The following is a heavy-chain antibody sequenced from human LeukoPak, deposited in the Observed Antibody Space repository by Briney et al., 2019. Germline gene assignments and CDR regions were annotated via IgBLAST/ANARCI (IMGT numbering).Heavy chain of an antibody. CDR3: ARYYGSGSYSFDY. D-gene: IGHD3-10*01. CDR1: GFTFSSYS. V-gene: IGHV3-48*04. Sequence: GGSLRLSCAASGFTFSSYSMNWVRQAPGKGLEWVSYISSSSSTIYYADSVKGRFTISRDNAKNSLYLQMNSLRAEDTAVYHCARYYGSGSYSFDYWGQGTLVTVSS. CDR2: ISSSSSTI. J-gene: IGHJ4*02.